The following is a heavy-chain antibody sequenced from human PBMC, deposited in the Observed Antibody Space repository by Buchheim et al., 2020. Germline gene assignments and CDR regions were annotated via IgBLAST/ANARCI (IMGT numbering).Heavy chain of an antibody. CDR2: ISYDGSDK. V-gene: IGHV3-30*03. CDR1: GFTFTSYG. CDR3: ARAWEGWYFDY. D-gene: IGHD1-26*01. Sequence: QVQLVESGGGVVQPGRSLRLSCAASGFTFTSYGMHWVRQAPGKGLEWVAVISYDGSDKYYADSVKGRFTISRDNSKNTLYLKMNSLRAEDTAVYYCARAWEGWYFDYWGQGTL. J-gene: IGHJ4*02.